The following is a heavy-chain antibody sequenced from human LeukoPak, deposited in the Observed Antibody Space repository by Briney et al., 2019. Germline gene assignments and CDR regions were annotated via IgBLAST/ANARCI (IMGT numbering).Heavy chain of an antibody. Sequence: PSETLSLTCAVYGGSFSGYYWSWIRQPPGKGLEWLGEINHSGSTNYNPSLKSRVTISVDTSKNQFSLKLSSVTAADTAVYYCARLPIAAAGTSPDYWGQGTLVTVSS. CDR3: ARLPIAAAGTSPDY. CDR2: INHSGST. V-gene: IGHV4-34*01. J-gene: IGHJ4*02. CDR1: GGSFSGYY. D-gene: IGHD6-13*01.